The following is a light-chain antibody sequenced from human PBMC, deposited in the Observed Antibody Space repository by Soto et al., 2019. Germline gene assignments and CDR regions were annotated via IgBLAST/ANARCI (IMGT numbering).Light chain of an antibody. CDR2: SNN. V-gene: IGLV1-44*01. Sequence: QSVLTQPPSASGTPGQRVTISCSGSSSNIGSNTVNWYQQLPGTAPKLLIYSNNQRPSGVPDRFSGSKSGNTASLTVSGLQAEDEADYYCNSYAGSNVVFGGGTKLTVL. CDR3: NSYAGSNVV. J-gene: IGLJ2*01. CDR1: SSNIGSNT.